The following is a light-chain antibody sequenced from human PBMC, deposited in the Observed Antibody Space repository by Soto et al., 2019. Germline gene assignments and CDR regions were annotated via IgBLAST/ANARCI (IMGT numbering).Light chain of an antibody. J-gene: IGKJ5*01. CDR2: DAS. CDR3: QQYNSQYT. Sequence: DIQMTQSPSTLSVAGGDRVTITCRASQSISSWLAWYQQKPGKAPKLLIYDASSLESGVPSWLSGSGSGTEFTLTISSLQPDDFATYYCQQYNSQYTFGQGTRLEIK. CDR1: QSISSW. V-gene: IGKV1-5*01.